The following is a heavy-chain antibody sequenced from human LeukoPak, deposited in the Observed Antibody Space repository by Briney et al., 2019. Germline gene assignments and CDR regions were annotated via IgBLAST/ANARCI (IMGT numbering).Heavy chain of an antibody. CDR2: IYSGGST. CDR3: AWTYSSGWYLGY. V-gene: IGHV3-53*01. CDR1: GFTVSSNY. J-gene: IGHJ4*02. Sequence: GGSLRLSCAASGFTVSSNYMSWVRQAPGKGLEWVSVIYSGGSTYYADSVKGRFTISRDNSKNTLYLQMNSLRAEDTAVYYCAWTYSSGWYLGYWGQGTLVTVSS. D-gene: IGHD6-19*01.